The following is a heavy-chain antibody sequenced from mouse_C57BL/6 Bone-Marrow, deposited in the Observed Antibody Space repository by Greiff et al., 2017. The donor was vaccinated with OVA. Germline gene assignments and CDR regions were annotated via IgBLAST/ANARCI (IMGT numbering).Heavy chain of an antibody. J-gene: IGHJ4*01. CDR1: GFSLTSYG. Sequence: QVQLQQSGPGLVQPSQSLSITCTVSGFSLTSYGVHWVRQSPGKGLEWLGVIWSGGSTDYYAAFISSLSIRQENSKSQVFFKMSSLQADDTAIYYCGRGGGSSCLYAMEYWGKGTSVTVSS. D-gene: IGHD1-1*01. V-gene: IGHV2-2*01. CDR2: IWSGGST. CDR3: GRGGGSSCLYAMEY.